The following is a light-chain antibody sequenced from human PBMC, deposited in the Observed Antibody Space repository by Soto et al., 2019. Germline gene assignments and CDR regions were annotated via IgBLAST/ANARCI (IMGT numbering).Light chain of an antibody. Sequence: AIQMTQSPSSLSASVGDRVTITCRASQGIRNDLGWYQQKPGKAPKLLIYAASSLQSGVPSRFSGSATGTDFTLTISILQPEDFATYYCLQDYNYPRTFGQGTKVEIK. J-gene: IGKJ1*01. CDR3: LQDYNYPRT. V-gene: IGKV1-6*01. CDR1: QGIRND. CDR2: AAS.